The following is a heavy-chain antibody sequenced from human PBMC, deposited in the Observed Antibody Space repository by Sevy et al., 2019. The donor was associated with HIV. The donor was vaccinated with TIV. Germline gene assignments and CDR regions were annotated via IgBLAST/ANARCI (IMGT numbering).Heavy chain of an antibody. CDR1: GGTFSSYA. J-gene: IGHJ6*03. Sequence: ASVKVSCKASGGTFSSYAISWVRQAPGQGLEWMGGIIPIFGTANYAQKFQGRVTITADKSTSTAYMELSSLRSEDTAVYYRARVRRGSSSYYYYYYMDVWGKGTTVTVSS. CDR2: IIPIFGTA. D-gene: IGHD6-13*01. CDR3: ARVRRGSSSYYYYYYMDV. V-gene: IGHV1-69*06.